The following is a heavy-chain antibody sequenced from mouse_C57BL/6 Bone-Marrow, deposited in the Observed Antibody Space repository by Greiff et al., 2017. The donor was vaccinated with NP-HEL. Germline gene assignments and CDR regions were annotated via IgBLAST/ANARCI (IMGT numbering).Heavy chain of an antibody. Sequence: VQLQQSGPELVKPGASVKISCKASGYAFSSSWMNWVKQRPGKGLEWIGRIYPGDGDTNYNGKFKGKATLTADKSSSTAYMQLSSLTSEDSAVYFCARWDGHWYFDVWGTGTTVTVSS. V-gene: IGHV1-82*01. CDR1: GYAFSSSW. CDR2: IYPGDGDT. CDR3: ARWDGHWYFDV. D-gene: IGHD4-1*01. J-gene: IGHJ1*03.